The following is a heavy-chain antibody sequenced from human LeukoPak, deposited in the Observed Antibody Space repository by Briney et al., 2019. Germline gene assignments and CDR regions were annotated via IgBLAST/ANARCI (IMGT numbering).Heavy chain of an antibody. CDR1: GYTFTSYG. J-gene: IGHJ4*02. V-gene: IGHV1-18*01. D-gene: IGHD3-10*01. Sequence: ASVKVSCKTSGYTFTSYGISWVRQAPGQGLEWMGWISAYNGNAKYAQKFQGRVTVTTDTSTSTAYMELRSLRSDDTAVYYCARDPFYYYGSGSCYLPEHYFDYWGQGTLVTVSS. CDR3: ARDPFYYYGSGSCYLPEHYFDY. CDR2: ISAYNGNA.